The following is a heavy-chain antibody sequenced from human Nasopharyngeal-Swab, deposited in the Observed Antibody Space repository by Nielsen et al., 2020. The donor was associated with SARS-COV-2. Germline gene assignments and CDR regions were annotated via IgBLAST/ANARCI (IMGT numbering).Heavy chain of an antibody. CDR2: INHNGTT. J-gene: IGHJ4*02. CDR1: DASINTYY. D-gene: IGHD5-18*01. CDR3: AATRYSYGPFFDY. V-gene: IGHV4-59*03. Sequence: SETLSLTCTVSDASINTYYWRWIRQSPGKGLEWLGLINHNGTTHSNPSHKSRIIISVDTSKNQFSFSLYLSSVTAADTALYHCAATRYSYGPFFDYWAQGTQATVSS.